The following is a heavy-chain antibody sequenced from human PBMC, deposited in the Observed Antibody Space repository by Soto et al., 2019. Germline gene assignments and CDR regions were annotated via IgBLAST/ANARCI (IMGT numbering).Heavy chain of an antibody. CDR2: IDPSDSYT. V-gene: IGHV5-10-1*01. J-gene: IGHJ3*02. CDR3: ARQQVYAPTRDAFDI. D-gene: IGHD2-8*01. Sequence: WESLTISCKGSGYSFTIYWISWVRQMPGKGLEWMGRIDPSDSYTNYSPSFQGHVTISADKSISTAYLQWSSLKASDTAMYYCARQQVYAPTRDAFDIWGQGTMVTV. CDR1: GYSFTIYW.